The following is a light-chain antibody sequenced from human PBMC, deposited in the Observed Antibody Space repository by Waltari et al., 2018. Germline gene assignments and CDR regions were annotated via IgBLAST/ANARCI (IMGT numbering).Light chain of an antibody. CDR1: GSVSKF. CDR3: QKYESLPAT. J-gene: IGKJ1*01. Sequence: GRARGSVSKFLAWYQQKPGQAPRLLIYHASNRASGIPDRFSGSGFGTDFSLTISRLESEDFAVYYCQKYESLPATFGQGTKVEIK. CDR2: HAS. V-gene: IGKV3-20*01.